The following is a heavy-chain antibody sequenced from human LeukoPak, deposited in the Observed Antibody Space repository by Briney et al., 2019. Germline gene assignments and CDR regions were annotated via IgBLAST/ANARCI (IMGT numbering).Heavy chain of an antibody. V-gene: IGHV4-4*02. CDR1: GGSISSSYW. D-gene: IGHD1-26*01. CDR3: AKVGRPGNYYYYYMDV. CDR2: IYHSGST. Sequence: SETLSLTCGVSGGSISSSYWWSWVRQSPRKGLEWIGEIYHSGSTNYNPSLKSRVTISVDTSKNQFFLNLTSVTAADTAVYYCAKVGRPGNYYYYYMDVWGKGTSVTISS. J-gene: IGHJ6*03.